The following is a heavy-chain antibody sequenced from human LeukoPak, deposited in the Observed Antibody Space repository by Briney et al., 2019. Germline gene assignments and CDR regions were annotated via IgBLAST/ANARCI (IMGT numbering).Heavy chain of an antibody. V-gene: IGHV3-23*01. D-gene: IGHD3-10*01. J-gene: IGHJ2*01. CDR1: GFRFVNYV. Sequence: GGSLRLSCSRSGFRFVNYVEAWLRQAPGKALEWVSSIRLGGGLTHSADPVKGRFIISRDMNTLFLQMNNLRPEDTAMYYCARKITMVRGPLIKGYSDLWGRATLVSVSS. CDR3: ARKITMVRGPLIKGYSDL. CDR2: IRLGGGLT.